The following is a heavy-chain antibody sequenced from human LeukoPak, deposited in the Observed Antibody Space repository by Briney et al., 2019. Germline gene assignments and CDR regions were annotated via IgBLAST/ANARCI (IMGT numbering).Heavy chain of an antibody. Sequence: SETLSLTCTVSGGSISSYYWSWLRQPPGKGLEWIGYIYYSGYTNYNPSLKSRVTISVDTSKNQFSLKLSSVTAADTAVYYCARVRSSSPYYYYYYMDVWGKGTTVTVSS. D-gene: IGHD6-6*01. CDR1: GGSISSYY. CDR3: ARVRSSSPYYYYYYMDV. V-gene: IGHV4-59*12. CDR2: IYYSGYT. J-gene: IGHJ6*03.